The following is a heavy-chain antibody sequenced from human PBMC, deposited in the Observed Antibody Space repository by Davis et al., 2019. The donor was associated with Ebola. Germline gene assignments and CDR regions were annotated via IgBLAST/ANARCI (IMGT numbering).Heavy chain of an antibody. CDR3: AKDTSNIWFDI. J-gene: IGHJ3*02. D-gene: IGHD1-26*01. Sequence: GESLKISCAASGLTFSTNNMNWVRQAPGKGLEWVSTLGTSADTYYADSVKGRFTISRDNSKNTLYLQMNGLRVEDTAIYYCAKDTSNIWFDIWGQGTNVTVSS. CDR2: LGTSADT. CDR1: GLTFSTNN. V-gene: IGHV3-23*01.